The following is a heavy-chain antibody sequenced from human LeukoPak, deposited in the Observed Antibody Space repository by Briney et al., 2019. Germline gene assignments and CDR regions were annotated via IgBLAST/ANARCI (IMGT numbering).Heavy chain of an antibody. CDR1: GFTFSSYE. CDR3: ARDLSGVTGYTYGRGIDY. Sequence: GGSLRLSCAASGFTFSSYEMNWVRQAPGKGLEWGAYISSSGSTIYYADSVKGRFTISRDNAKNSLYLKMNSLRAEDTAVYYCARDLSGVTGYTYGRGIDYWGQGTLVTVSS. J-gene: IGHJ4*02. D-gene: IGHD5-18*01. V-gene: IGHV3-48*03. CDR2: ISSSGSTI.